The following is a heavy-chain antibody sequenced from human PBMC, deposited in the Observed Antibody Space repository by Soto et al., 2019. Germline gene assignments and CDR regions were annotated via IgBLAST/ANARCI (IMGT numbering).Heavy chain of an antibody. V-gene: IGHV3-21*01. CDR2: ISSSTYI. CDR3: ARAGDEYSNYLWFDP. D-gene: IGHD4-4*01. J-gene: IGHJ5*02. CDR1: GFTFSSYS. Sequence: EVQLVESGGGLVKPGGSLRRSCAASGFTFSSYSMSWVRQAPGKGLEWVSSISSSTYISYADSVKSRFTISRDNAKNSLYLQMNTLRAEDTAVYYCARAGDEYSNYLWFDPWGQGTLVTVSS.